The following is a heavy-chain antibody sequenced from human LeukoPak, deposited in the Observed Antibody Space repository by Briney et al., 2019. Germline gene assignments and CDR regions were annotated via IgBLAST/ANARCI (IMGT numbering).Heavy chain of an antibody. Sequence: GYIYYSGSSNYNPSLKSRVTIAVDTSKNQFSLKLSSVTAADTAVYYCARDAHMVLVKDRGQGTLVTVSS. J-gene: IGHJ4*02. CDR2: IYYSGSS. CDR3: ARDAHMVLVKD. D-gene: IGHD3-10*01. V-gene: IGHV4-59*01.